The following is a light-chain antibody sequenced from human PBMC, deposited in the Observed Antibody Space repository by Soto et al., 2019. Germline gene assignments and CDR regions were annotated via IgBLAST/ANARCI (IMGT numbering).Light chain of an antibody. V-gene: IGLV2-14*01. CDR1: STDVGLHVY. CDR3: SSYTSDSSNA. J-gene: IGLJ1*01. CDR2: AVS. Sequence: QPALTQPASVSGSPGQSIAISCTGTSTDVGLHVYVSWYQQHPGKAAQRRIYAVSNRPSGVSNRVSASKSGNTASLFISGLQAEDEADYYCSSYTSDSSNAFGSGSKVTGL.